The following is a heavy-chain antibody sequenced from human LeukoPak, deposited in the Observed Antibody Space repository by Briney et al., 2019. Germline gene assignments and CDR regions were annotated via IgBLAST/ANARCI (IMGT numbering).Heavy chain of an antibody. V-gene: IGHV3-66*04. CDR1: GFTFKNAW. J-gene: IGHJ5*02. CDR3: TRRSGIAAPGMDWFDP. CDR2: INSGGST. D-gene: IGHD6-13*01. Sequence: PGGSLRLSCAASGFTFKNAWMSWVRQAPGKGLEWVSVINSGGSTYYAHSVKGRFTISRDNSKNTLYLQMNSLRAEDTAVYYCTRRSGIAAPGMDWFDPWGQGTLVTVSS.